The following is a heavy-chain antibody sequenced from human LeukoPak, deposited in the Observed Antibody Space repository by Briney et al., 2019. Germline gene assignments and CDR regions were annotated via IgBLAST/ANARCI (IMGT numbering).Heavy chain of an antibody. Sequence: GGSLRLSCAASGFSLSSYAMSWVRQAPGKGLEWVSSISSSSSYIYYADSVRGRFTISRDNAKNSLYLQMNSLRAEDTAVYYCARGYDILTGYYMPGAWGQGTLVTVSS. J-gene: IGHJ5*02. CDR1: GFSLSSYA. CDR2: ISSSSSYI. V-gene: IGHV3-21*01. D-gene: IGHD3-9*01. CDR3: ARGYDILTGYYMPGA.